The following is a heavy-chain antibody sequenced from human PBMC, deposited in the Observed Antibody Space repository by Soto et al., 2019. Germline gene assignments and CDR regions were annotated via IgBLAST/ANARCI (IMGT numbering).Heavy chain of an antibody. J-gene: IGHJ4*02. Sequence: SETLSLTCAVSGGSTSGYDWSWIRQPPGKGLEWIGYIYYSGTTTNYNPSLKSRVTLSVDTSKNQFSLKLSSVTAADTAVYYCARLGGSYAVPHFDYWGQGTLVTVSS. CDR3: ARLGGSYAVPHFDY. CDR1: GGSTSGYD. CDR2: IYYSGTTT. D-gene: IGHD1-26*01. V-gene: IGHV4-59*08.